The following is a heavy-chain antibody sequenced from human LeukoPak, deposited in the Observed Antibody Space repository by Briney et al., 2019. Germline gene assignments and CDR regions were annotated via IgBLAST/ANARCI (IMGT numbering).Heavy chain of an antibody. CDR3: ARGGYCSSTSCAAYFDY. D-gene: IGHD2-2*03. CDR1: GYSISSGYY. CDR2: IYHSGST. Sequence: SETLSLTCTVSGYSISSGYYWGWIRQPPGKGLEWIGSIYHSGSTYYNPSLESRVTISVDTSNNQFSLKLSSVTAADTAVYYCARGGYCSSTSCAAYFDYWGQGTLVTVSS. J-gene: IGHJ4*02. V-gene: IGHV4-38-2*02.